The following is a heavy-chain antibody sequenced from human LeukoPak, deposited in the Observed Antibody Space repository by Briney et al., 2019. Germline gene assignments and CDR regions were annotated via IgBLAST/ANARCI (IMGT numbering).Heavy chain of an antibody. J-gene: IGHJ4*02. CDR3: TRVLYSSGWYGDHY. CDR2: ISSSSTTI. CDR1: GFTFSTYS. V-gene: IGHV3-48*01. D-gene: IGHD6-19*01. Sequence: GGSLRLSCAASGFTFSTYSMNWVRQAPGKGLEWVSYISSSSTTIYFADSVKGRFTISRDNAKNSLYLQMNSLRAEDTAVYYCTRVLYSSGWYGDHYWGQGTLVTVSS.